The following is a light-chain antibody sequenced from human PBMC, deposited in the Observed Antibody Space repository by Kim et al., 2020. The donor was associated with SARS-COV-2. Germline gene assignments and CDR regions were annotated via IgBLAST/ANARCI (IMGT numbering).Light chain of an antibody. Sequence: ASVKLTCTLGSGHSSHAIAWHQQQPEKGPRYLMKLNSDGSHSKGDGIPDRFSGSSSGAERYLTISSLQSEDEADYYCQTWGTGIEVFGGGTKVTVL. CDR2: LNSDGSH. CDR3: QTWGTGIEV. V-gene: IGLV4-69*01. J-gene: IGLJ3*02. CDR1: SGHSSHA.